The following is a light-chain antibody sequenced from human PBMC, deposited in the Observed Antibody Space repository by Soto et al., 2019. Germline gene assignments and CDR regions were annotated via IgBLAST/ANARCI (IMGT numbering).Light chain of an antibody. V-gene: IGKV1-27*01. J-gene: IGKJ4*01. CDR2: LAS. CDR3: HKYNSDPL. CDR1: QGISNY. Sequence: DIQMTQSPSSLSASVGDRVTITCRTSQGISNYLAWYQQKSGKAPKLLIYLASTLRSGVSSRFSGSRSGTDFTLTISSLQPEYVATYYCHKYNSDPLFGGGTKVDIK.